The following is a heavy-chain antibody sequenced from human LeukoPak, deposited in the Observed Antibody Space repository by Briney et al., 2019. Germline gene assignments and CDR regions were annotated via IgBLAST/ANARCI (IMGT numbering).Heavy chain of an antibody. D-gene: IGHD3-10*01. CDR3: ARTTMVRGVPDY. V-gene: IGHV4-59*01. J-gene: IGHJ4*02. Sequence: KPSETLSLTCTVSGGSISSYYWSWIRQPPGKGLDWIGYIYYSGSTNYNPSLKSRVTISLDTSKNQFSLKLSFVTAADTAVYYCARTTMVRGVPDYWGQGTLVTVSS. CDR2: IYYSGST. CDR1: GGSISSYY.